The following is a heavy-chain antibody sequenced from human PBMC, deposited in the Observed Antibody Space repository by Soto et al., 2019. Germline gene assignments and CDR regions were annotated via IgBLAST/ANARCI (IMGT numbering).Heavy chain of an antibody. CDR1: GFTTGGNY. D-gene: IGHD1-26*01. CDR2: MYSGGST. V-gene: IGHV3-66*01. Sequence: GGSLRLSWAASGFTTGGNYWSGFRQAPAKGLEWVSVMYSGGSTYYADSVKGRFTISRDNSKDSLYLQMNSLRAEDTAIYYCARGSAFIGLDYWGQGTPVTVSS. J-gene: IGHJ4*02. CDR3: ARGSAFIGLDY.